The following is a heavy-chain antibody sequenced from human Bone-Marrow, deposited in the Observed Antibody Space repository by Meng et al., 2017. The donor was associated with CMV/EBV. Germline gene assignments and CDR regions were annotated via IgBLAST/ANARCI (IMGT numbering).Heavy chain of an antibody. Sequence: EVELVASGGGLVQPGGSLRLSCAASGFTVSSNYMSWVRQAPGKGLEWVSVIYSGGSTYYADSVKGRFTISRDNSKNTLYLQMNSLRAEDTAVYYCAREGIAAAGFDWGQGTLVTVSS. CDR1: GFTVSSNY. J-gene: IGHJ4*02. CDR3: AREGIAAAGFD. D-gene: IGHD6-13*01. CDR2: IYSGGST. V-gene: IGHV3-66*01.